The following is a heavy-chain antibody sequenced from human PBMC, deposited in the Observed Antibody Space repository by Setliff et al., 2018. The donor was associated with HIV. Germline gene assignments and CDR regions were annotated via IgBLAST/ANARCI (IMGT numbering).Heavy chain of an antibody. CDR1: GYTFSAYY. D-gene: IGHD2-21*02. V-gene: IGHV1-2*02. Sequence: ASVKVSCKASGYTFSAYYMHWVRQVPGQGLEWMGWINPNSGGTNYAQKFQVRVTMTRDTSINTAYMELSRLTSDDTAVYYCAGDQAQRGLRRLAFDIWGQGTMVTVSS. CDR2: INPNSGGT. J-gene: IGHJ3*02. CDR3: AGDQAQRGLRRLAFDI.